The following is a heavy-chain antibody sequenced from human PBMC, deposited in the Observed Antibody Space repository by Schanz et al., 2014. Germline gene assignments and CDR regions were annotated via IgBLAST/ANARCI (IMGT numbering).Heavy chain of an antibody. J-gene: IGHJ4*02. V-gene: IGHV4-4*02. CDR2: IYQSGKT. D-gene: IGHD6-19*01. CDR3: AGRPVRARSGGLDS. Sequence: QVQLQESGPGLVKPSGTLSLTCTVSGGSISSNNWWTWVRQPPGKGLEWIGEIYQSGKTTYDPSLKSRLTVSMDNSSNQFSRRLPSVTAADTAVYFCAGRPVRARSGGLDSWGQGTLVTVSS. CDR1: GGSISSNNW.